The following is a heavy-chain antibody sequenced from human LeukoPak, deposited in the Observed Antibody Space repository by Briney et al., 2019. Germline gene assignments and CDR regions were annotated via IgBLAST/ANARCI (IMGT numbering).Heavy chain of an antibody. V-gene: IGHV4-61*01. D-gene: IGHD1-26*01. CDR3: ARDGGSYHD. Sequence: PSETLSLTCTVSGGSISSSSYYWGWIRQPPGKGLEWIGYIYYSGSTNYNPSLKSRVTISVDTSKNQFSLKLSSVTAADTAVYYCARDGGSYHDWGQGTLVTVSS. CDR2: IYYSGST. J-gene: IGHJ4*02. CDR1: GGSISSSSYY.